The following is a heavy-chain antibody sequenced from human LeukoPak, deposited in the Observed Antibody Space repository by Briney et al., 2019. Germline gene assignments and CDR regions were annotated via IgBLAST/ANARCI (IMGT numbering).Heavy chain of an antibody. D-gene: IGHD6-19*01. J-gene: IGHJ4*02. CDR1: GGTFSSYA. V-gene: IGHV1-69*01. CDR2: IIPIFGTA. CDR3: AREVSSGPFIDY. Sequence: GSSVKVYCKASGGTFSSYAISWVRQAPGQGLEWMGGIIPIFGTANYAQKFQGRVTITADESTSTAYMELSSLRSEDTAVYYCAREVSSGPFIDYWGQGTLVTVSS.